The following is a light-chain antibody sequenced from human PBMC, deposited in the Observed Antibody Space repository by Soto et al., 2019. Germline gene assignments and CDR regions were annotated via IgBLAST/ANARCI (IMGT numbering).Light chain of an antibody. CDR2: SAS. CDR1: QNIGTS. V-gene: IGKV1-39*01. Sequence: DIQMTQSPSSLSVSVGDRVTITCRASQNIGTSLNWYQMKLGRAPTLLIYSASTLQSGAPSRFSGGGSGTDFTLTINSLQPGDFATYSCQQSYNAPYPFGQGTMLEIK. J-gene: IGKJ2*01. CDR3: QQSYNAPYP.